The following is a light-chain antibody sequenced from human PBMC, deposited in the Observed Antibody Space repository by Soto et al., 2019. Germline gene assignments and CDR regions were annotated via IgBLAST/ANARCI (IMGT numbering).Light chain of an antibody. CDR3: QQYGSSPTT. Sequence: IVFTQSPGTLSLSPGERATLSCRASQSVSSSYLAWYQQKPGQAPRLLIYGASSRATGIPDRFSGSGSGTDFTLTISRXEPEDFAVYYCQQYGSSPTTFGQGTKVDIK. V-gene: IGKV3-20*01. CDR2: GAS. J-gene: IGKJ1*01. CDR1: QSVSSSY.